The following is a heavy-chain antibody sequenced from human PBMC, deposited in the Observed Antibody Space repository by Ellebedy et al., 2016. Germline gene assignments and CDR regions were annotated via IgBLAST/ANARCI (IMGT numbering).Heavy chain of an antibody. CDR1: GFTFSSYG. D-gene: IGHD6-13*01. Sequence: GGSLRLSXAASGFTFSSYGMHWVRQAPGKGLEWVAVISYDGSNKYYADSVKGRFTISRDNSKNTLYLQMSSLRPEDTALYYCVRGRGNSFDYWGQGTLVTVSS. V-gene: IGHV3-30*03. CDR2: ISYDGSNK. J-gene: IGHJ4*02. CDR3: VRGRGNSFDY.